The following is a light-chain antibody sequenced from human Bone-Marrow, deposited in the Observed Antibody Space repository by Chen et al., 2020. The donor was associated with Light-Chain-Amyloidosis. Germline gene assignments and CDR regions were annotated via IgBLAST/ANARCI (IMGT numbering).Light chain of an antibody. CDR3: SSFAGSDNPLL. CDR2: EVS. J-gene: IGLJ3*02. Sequence: QSALTQPRSVSGSPGQSVTISCTGTSSDVGVYNYVSWYQQHPGKAPKLMIYEVSKRPSGVPGRFSGSKSGNTASLTVSGLQAEDEADYYCSSFAGSDNPLLFGGGTKLTVL. V-gene: IGLV2-8*01. CDR1: SSDVGVYNY.